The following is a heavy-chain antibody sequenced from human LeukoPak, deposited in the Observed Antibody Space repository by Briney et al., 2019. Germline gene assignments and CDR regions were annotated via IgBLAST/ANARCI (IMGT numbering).Heavy chain of an antibody. V-gene: IGHV4-39*01. CDR3: ARRYYYGSGSYYDY. J-gene: IGHJ4*02. CDR2: IHYSGTT. CDR1: GGSISSSSYY. D-gene: IGHD3-10*01. Sequence: PSETLSLTCTVSGGSISSSSYYWGWIRQPPGKGLEWIGTIHYSGTTYYNPSLKSRVTISVDTSKNQFSLKLSSVTAADTAVYYCARRYYYGSGSYYDYWGQGTLVTVSS.